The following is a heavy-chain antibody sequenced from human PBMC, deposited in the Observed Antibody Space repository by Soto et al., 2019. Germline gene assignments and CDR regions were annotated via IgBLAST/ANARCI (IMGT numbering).Heavy chain of an antibody. V-gene: IGHV4-59*02. CDR3: ASGYSGPRAAV. CDR1: GGSVSSDY. Sequence: QVQLQESGPGLVKPSETLSLTCTVSGGSVSSDYWSWIRQPPGKGLEWIGYISNSGSTNHNPSLKSRVTISGPTSMNQFSLKLTSMTAADTAVYYCASGYSGPRAAVWGQGTSVTVSS. CDR2: ISNSGST. D-gene: IGHD5-12*01. J-gene: IGHJ6*02.